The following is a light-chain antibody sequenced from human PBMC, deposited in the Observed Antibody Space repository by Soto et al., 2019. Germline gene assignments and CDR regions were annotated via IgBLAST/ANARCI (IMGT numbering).Light chain of an antibody. Sequence: DIQKTQSPSTLSASVGDRVTITCRASQSISAWLAWYQQKPGKAPKLLIYQASSLESGVPSRFSGSGSGTEFTLTISSLQPDDFATYYCQQYNSYSYTFGQGTKLEIK. CDR2: QAS. V-gene: IGKV1-5*03. CDR1: QSISAW. J-gene: IGKJ2*01. CDR3: QQYNSYSYT.